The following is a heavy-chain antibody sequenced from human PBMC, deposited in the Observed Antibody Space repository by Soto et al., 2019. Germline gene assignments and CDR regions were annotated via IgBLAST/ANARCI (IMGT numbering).Heavy chain of an antibody. CDR3: VRGQSVLYLDL. Sequence: QVLLVQSGAEVKKPGASVKVSCKSSGYTFTDFYIHWVRQVPGQGLEWVGWINPKNGGINYAQKFQGRVTMTRDTSVNTSLMDLNRLNFDDSAIYYCVRGQSVLYLDLWGRGTQVTVSS. CDR2: INPKNGGI. CDR1: GYTFTDFY. V-gene: IGHV1-2*02. D-gene: IGHD1-20*01. J-gene: IGHJ1*01.